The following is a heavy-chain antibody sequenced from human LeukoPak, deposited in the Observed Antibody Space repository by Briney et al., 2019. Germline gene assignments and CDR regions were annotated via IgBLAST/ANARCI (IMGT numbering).Heavy chain of an antibody. CDR2: TYYRSKWYN. CDR3: ARVPYYDFQANAFDI. V-gene: IGHV6-1*01. CDR1: GDSVSANGAA. D-gene: IGHD3-3*01. J-gene: IGHJ3*02. Sequence: SQTLSLTCAISGDSVSANGAAWNWIRQSPSRGLEWLGRTYYRSKWYNDYAVSVKSRITINPDTSKNQFSLQLNSVTPEDTAVYYCARVPYYDFQANAFDIWGQGTMVTVSS.